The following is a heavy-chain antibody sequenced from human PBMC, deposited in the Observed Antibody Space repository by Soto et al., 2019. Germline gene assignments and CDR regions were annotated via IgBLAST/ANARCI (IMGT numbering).Heavy chain of an antibody. V-gene: IGHV3-7*01. CDR1: GFTSSSYW. CDR3: AKLYDYGNSGYYSDD. D-gene: IGHD3-22*01. J-gene: IGHJ1*01. Sequence: GGSLRLSCAASGFTSSSYWMSWVRQAPGKGLEWVANIKQGGSEKYYVDSVKGRFTISRDNAKNSLYLQMNSLRSEDTAVYYCAKLYDYGNSGYYSDDCGEGALVTV. CDR2: IKQGGSEK.